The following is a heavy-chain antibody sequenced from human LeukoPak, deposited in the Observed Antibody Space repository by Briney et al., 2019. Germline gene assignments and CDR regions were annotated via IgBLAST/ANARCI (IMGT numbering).Heavy chain of an antibody. CDR3: AKDANRINPLYFMDV. J-gene: IGHJ6*03. D-gene: IGHD2-15*01. CDR2: ITGDAGRT. CDR1: GFAFDDYA. V-gene: IGHV3-43*02. Sequence: GGSLRLSCAASGFAFDDYAMHWVRLAPGKGLEWVSLITGDAGRTYYADSVKGRFTTSRDNSRSSLYLQMNSLTTEDTAFYYCAKDANRINPLYFMDVWGKGTTVTVSS.